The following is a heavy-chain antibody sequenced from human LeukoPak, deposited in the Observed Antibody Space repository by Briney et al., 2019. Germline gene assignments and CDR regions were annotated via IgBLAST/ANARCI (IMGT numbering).Heavy chain of an antibody. Sequence: PGGSLRLSCAASGFTFSSYAMHWVRQAPGKGLEWVAVISYDGSNKYYADSVKGRFTISRDNSKNTLYLQMNSLRAEDTAVYYCARDARIQLWSPEDAFDIWGQGTMVTVSS. CDR3: ARDARIQLWSPEDAFDI. V-gene: IGHV3-30-3*01. CDR2: ISYDGSNK. CDR1: GFTFSSYA. J-gene: IGHJ3*02. D-gene: IGHD5-18*01.